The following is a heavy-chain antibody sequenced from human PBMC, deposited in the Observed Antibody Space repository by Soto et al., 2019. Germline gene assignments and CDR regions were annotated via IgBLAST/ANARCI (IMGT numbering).Heavy chain of an antibody. CDR3: ARVNIAAAPSYYNWFDP. CDR2: IIPIFGTA. Sequence: GASVKVSCKGSGGTFSSYAISWVRQAPGQGLEWMGGIIPIFGTANYAQKFQGRVTITADESTSTAYMELSSLRSEDTAVYYCARVNIAAAPSYYNWFDPWGQGTLVTVSS. D-gene: IGHD6-13*01. CDR1: GGTFSSYA. V-gene: IGHV1-69*13. J-gene: IGHJ5*02.